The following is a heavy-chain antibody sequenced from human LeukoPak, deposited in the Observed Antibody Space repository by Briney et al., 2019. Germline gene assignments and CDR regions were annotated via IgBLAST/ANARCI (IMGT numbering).Heavy chain of an antibody. V-gene: IGHV3-7*01. CDR2: IRQDGSEK. D-gene: IGHD3-16*01. Sequence: PGGSLRLSCAASGFTFSSYWMTWVRQAPGKGLEWVANIRQDGSEKYYVDSVKGRFTISRDNAKNSLDLQMNSLRVEDTAVYYCAKVWVAHGVDYWGQGTLVTVSS. CDR1: GFTFSSYW. J-gene: IGHJ4*02. CDR3: AKVWVAHGVDY.